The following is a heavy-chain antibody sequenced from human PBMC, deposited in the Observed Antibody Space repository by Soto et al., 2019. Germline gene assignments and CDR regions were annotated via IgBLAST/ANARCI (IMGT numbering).Heavy chain of an antibody. Sequence: PSETLSLTCTVSGGSISSGGYYWSWIRQHPGKGLEWIGYIYYSGSTYYNPSLKSRVTISVDTSKNQFSLKLSSVTAADTAVYYCARAQDIVVVPAAISSAFDIWGQGTMVTVSS. CDR3: ARAQDIVVVPAAISSAFDI. CDR1: GGSISSGGYY. V-gene: IGHV4-31*03. CDR2: IYYSGST. J-gene: IGHJ3*02. D-gene: IGHD2-2*01.